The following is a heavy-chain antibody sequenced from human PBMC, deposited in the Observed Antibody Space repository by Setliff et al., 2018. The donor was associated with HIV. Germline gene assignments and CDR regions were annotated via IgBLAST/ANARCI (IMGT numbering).Heavy chain of an antibody. CDR1: GFIFNNHG. CDR2: IEFDGSDK. Sequence: GGSLRLSCAASGFIFNNHGMHWVRQAPGKGLEWVTFIEFDGSDKYYVDSVKGRFTISRDNSKNTLYLQMSSLRAEDTAVYYCVKARVDGDYYYYYYMDVWGKGTTVTVSS. V-gene: IGHV3-30*02. J-gene: IGHJ6*03. D-gene: IGHD4-17*01. CDR3: VKARVDGDYYYYYYMDV.